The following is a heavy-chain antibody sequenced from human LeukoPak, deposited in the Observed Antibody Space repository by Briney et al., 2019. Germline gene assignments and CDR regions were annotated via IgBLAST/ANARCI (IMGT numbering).Heavy chain of an antibody. CDR2: INPSGGST. J-gene: IGHJ6*02. CDR3: ARDNHNYGMDV. CDR1: GYTFTSDY. V-gene: IGHV1-46*01. D-gene: IGHD1-14*01. Sequence: GSVKVSCKASGYTFTSDYMHWARQAPGQGLEWMGIINPSGGSTSYAQKFQGRVTMTRDTSTSTVYMELSSLRSEDTAVYYCARDNHNYGMDVWGQGTTVTVSS.